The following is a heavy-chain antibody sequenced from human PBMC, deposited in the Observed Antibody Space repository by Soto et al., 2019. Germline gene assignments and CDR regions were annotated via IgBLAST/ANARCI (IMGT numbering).Heavy chain of an antibody. Sequence: ASMTLSLTCTVSGGSISSGDYYWTWIRQPPGKGLEWIAYIHNTGSPYYNLSLKSRLTISLDTSKDQFSLRLSSVTAADTAVYYCAIFRHRATSVFYYFAQEISVTVSA. V-gene: IGHV4-30-4*01. D-gene: IGHD2-21*01. CDR3: AIFRHRATSVFYY. CDR2: IHNTGSP. J-gene: IGHJ4*02. CDR1: GGSISSGDYY.